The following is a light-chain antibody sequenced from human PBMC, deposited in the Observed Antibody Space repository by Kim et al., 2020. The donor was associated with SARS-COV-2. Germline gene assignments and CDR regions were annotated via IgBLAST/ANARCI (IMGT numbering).Light chain of an antibody. V-gene: IGLV3-21*04. Sequence: SYELTQPPSVSVAPGKTARITCGGNNIGSESVHWYQQKPGQAPLLVIYYDTDRPSGIPERFSGANSGNTATLTISRVEAGDEADYYCQVWDSSSEHVVFGGGTQLTVL. J-gene: IGLJ2*01. CDR3: QVWDSSSEHVV. CDR1: NIGSES. CDR2: YDT.